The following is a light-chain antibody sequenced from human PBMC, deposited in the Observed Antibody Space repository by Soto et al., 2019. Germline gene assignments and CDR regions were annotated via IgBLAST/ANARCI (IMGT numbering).Light chain of an antibody. CDR3: ATWDRSLSVGI. CDR2: DND. Sequence: QSVLTQPPSVSAAAGQKVTISCSGSSSNIGSNYVFWYQQLPGTAPKLLIYDNDKRPSGIPDRFSGSKSGTSATLGITGLQTGDEADYYCATWDRSLSVGIFGGGTKLTVL. J-gene: IGLJ2*01. V-gene: IGLV1-51*01. CDR1: SSNIGSNY.